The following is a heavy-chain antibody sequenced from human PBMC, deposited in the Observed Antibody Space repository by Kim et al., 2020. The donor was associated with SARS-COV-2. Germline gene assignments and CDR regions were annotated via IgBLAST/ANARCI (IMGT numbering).Heavy chain of an antibody. CDR1: GGSLHSYH. J-gene: IGHJ4*01. V-gene: IGHV4-4*08. D-gene: IGHD3-9*01. Sequence: SETLSLTCAVSGGSLHSYHWSWIRQAPGKGLEWVGYISPSGSPRYNPSLKSRITISLDTSKNAFYLHLDSLTAADTAVYYCAGGGEFSDILTVLGYWG. CDR2: ISPSGSP. CDR3: AGGGEFSDILTVLGY.